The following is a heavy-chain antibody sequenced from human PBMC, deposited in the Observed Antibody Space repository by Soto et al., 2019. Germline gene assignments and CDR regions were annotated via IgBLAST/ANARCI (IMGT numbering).Heavy chain of an antibody. J-gene: IGHJ6*02. Sequence: PGGSLRLSCAASGFTFSDYWMHWVRQAPGKGLVWVSRINTDESSTTYADSVKGRFTISRDNTKNTLYLQMNSLRAEDTAVYYCAGLLMIRNYYYHYGMDVWGQGTTVTVSS. D-gene: IGHD3-16*01. CDR3: AGLLMIRNYYYHYGMDV. CDR2: INTDESST. V-gene: IGHV3-74*03. CDR1: GFTFSDYW.